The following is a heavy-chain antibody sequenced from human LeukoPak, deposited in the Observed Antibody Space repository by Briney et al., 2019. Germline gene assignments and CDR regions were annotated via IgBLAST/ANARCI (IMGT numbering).Heavy chain of an antibody. CDR2: ISGSGGST. J-gene: IGHJ4*02. CDR1: GFTFSSYA. D-gene: IGHD3-16*02. CDR3: AKDGVRVTFLSPRDYIWGSYRLGYFDY. Sequence: GGSLRLSCAASGFTFSSYAMSWVRQAPGKGLEWVSAISGSGGSTYYADSVKGRFTISRDNSKNTLYLQMNGLRAEGTAVYYCAKDGVRVTFLSPRDYIWGSYRLGYFDYWGQGTLVTVSS. V-gene: IGHV3-23*01.